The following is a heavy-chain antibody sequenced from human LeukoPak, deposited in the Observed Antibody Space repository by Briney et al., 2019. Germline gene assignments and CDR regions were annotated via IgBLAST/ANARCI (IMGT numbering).Heavy chain of an antibody. CDR3: ARTTVVRGNWFDP. V-gene: IGHV4-34*01. Sequence: SETLSLTCAVYGGSFSGYYWSWIRQPPGKGLEWIGEINHSGSTNYNPSLKSRVTISVDTSKNQLSLKLSSVTAADTAVYYCARTTVVRGNWFDPWGQGTLVTVSS. J-gene: IGHJ5*02. D-gene: IGHD3-10*01. CDR2: INHSGST. CDR1: GGSFSGYY.